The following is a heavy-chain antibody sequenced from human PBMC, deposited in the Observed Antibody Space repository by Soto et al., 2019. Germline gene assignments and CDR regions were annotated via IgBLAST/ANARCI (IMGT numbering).Heavy chain of an antibody. D-gene: IGHD1-1*01. CDR3: ARGRLTIQQGFDT. CDR2: IYNSGNT. V-gene: IGHV4-31*03. CDR1: GDSISSGRYY. Sequence: QVQLQESGPGLVKPSQTLSLTCSVSGDSISSGRYYWSWIRQDPGKGLERIGYIYNSGNTFYNPSLKGRLSISLDTSKNQCSLKVSSVTVADSAIYFCARGRLTIQQGFDTWGQGTRVTVSS. J-gene: IGHJ3*02.